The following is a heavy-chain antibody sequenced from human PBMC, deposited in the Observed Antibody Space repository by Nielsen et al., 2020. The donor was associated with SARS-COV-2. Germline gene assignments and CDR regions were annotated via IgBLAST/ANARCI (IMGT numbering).Heavy chain of an antibody. CDR3: ARVNPVSDSWFDALDI. V-gene: IGHV3-73*01. J-gene: IGHJ3*02. D-gene: IGHD6-13*01. CDR2: IRSKSHSYET. Sequence: GGSLRLSCAASGFTFDDYAMHWVRQASGRGLEWLGRIRSKSHSYETVYAVSVRDRFTISRDDSENTAYLQMNSLRTEDTAVYFCARVNPVSDSWFDALDIWGQGTMVTVSS. CDR1: GFTFDDYA.